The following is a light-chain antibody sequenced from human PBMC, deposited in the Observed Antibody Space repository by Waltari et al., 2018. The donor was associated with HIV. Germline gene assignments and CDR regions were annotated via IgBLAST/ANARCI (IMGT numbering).Light chain of an antibody. V-gene: IGLV2-23*02. CDR2: EVS. CDR1: SPDADLYNY. J-gene: IGLJ3*02. CDR3: CSYAGSSNWV. Sequence: QPALTQPASMSGSPGQSIPISCMGSSPDADLYNYVSWYQQHPGKAPKLMIYEVSKRPSGVSNRFSGSKSGNTASLTISGLQAEDEADYYCCSYAGSSNWVFGGGTKLTVL.